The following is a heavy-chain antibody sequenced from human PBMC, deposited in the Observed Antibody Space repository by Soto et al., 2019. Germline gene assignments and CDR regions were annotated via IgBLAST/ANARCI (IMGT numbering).Heavy chain of an antibody. D-gene: IGHD2-2*01. CDR2: ISYDGSNK. V-gene: IGHV3-30*18. J-gene: IGHJ6*02. CDR3: AKDQVSIVVVPAAIPQPYYGMDV. Sequence: PGKGLEWVAVISYDGSNKYYADSVKGRFTISRDNSKNTLYLQMNSLRAEDTAVYYCAKDQVSIVVVPAAIPQPYYGMDVCGQGPTVTVSS.